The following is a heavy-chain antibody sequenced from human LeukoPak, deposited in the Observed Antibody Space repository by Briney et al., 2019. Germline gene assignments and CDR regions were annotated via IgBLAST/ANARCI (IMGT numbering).Heavy chain of an antibody. CDR3: ARLSVYARLTYDYVWGSYGYYFDY. CDR2: INHSGST. Sequence: SETLSLTCAVYGGSFSGYYWSWIRQPPGKGLEWIGEINHSGSTNYNPSLKSRVTISVDTSKNQFSLKLSSVTAADTAVYYCARLSVYARLTYDYVWGSYGYYFDYWGQGTLVTVSS. J-gene: IGHJ4*02. CDR1: GGSFSGYY. V-gene: IGHV4-34*01. D-gene: IGHD3-16*02.